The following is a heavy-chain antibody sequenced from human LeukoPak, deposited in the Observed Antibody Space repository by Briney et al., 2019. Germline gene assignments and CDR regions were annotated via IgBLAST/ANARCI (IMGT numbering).Heavy chain of an antibody. CDR1: GGTFSSYA. Sequence: GASVKVSCKASGGTFSSYAISWVRQAPGQGLEWMGGIIPIFGTANYAQKFQGRVTITADKSTSTAYMELSSLRSEDTAVYYCARCDSFDWLFQSPFDPWGQGTLVTVSS. CDR3: ARCDSFDWLFQSPFDP. J-gene: IGHJ5*02. D-gene: IGHD3-9*01. CDR2: IIPIFGTA. V-gene: IGHV1-69*06.